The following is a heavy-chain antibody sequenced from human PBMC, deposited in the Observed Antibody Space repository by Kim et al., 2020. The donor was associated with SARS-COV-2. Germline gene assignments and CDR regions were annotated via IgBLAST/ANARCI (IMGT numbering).Heavy chain of an antibody. V-gene: IGHV3-23*01. J-gene: IGHJ6*02. CDR1: GFTFSSYA. CDR3: ARYCSGGSCRRRNYYYYGMDV. D-gene: IGHD2-15*01. CDR2: ISGSGGST. Sequence: GGSLRLSCAASGFTFSSYAMSWVRQAPGKGLEWVSAISGSGGSTYYADSVKGRFTISRDNSKNTLYLQMNSLRAEDTAVYYCARYCSGGSCRRRNYYYYGMDVWGQGTTVTVSS.